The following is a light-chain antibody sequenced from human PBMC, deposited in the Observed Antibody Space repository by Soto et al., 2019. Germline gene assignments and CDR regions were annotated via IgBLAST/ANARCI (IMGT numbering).Light chain of an antibody. Sequence: IVMTQSPATLSVSPGESATLSCRASQSVGTNLAWYQQTPGQAPRVLIHSASTRATGIPARFSGSGSDTEFTLTISGLQSEDFAIYYCQQYNKWPPYSFGQGNKLENK. J-gene: IGKJ2*01. CDR3: QQYNKWPPYS. V-gene: IGKV3-15*01. CDR1: QSVGTN. CDR2: SAS.